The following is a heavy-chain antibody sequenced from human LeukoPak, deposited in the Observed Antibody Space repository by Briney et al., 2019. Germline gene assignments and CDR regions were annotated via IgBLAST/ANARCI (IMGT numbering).Heavy chain of an antibody. J-gene: IGHJ3*02. Sequence: GGSLRLSCAASGFTFSSYSMNWVRQAPGKGLEWVSAISGSGGSTYYADSVKGRFTISRDNSKNTLYLQMNSLRAEDTAVYYCAKDHPTDTIVVVPAAYDDAFDIWGQGTMVTVSS. D-gene: IGHD2-2*01. CDR2: ISGSGGST. CDR3: AKDHPTDTIVVVPAAYDDAFDI. V-gene: IGHV3-23*01. CDR1: GFTFSSYS.